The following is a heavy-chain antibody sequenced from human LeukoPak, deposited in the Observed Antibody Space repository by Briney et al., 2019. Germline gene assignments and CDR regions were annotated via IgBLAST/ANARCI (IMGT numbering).Heavy chain of an antibody. D-gene: IGHD6-6*01. J-gene: IGHJ4*02. CDR3: AKQGYSNSVSYFDY. V-gene: IGHV3-23*01. CDR1: GFTFSKYA. CDR2: ISGGSTST. Sequence: GGSLRLSCAASGFTFSKYAMSWVRQAPGKGLERVSSISGGSTSTYYADSVKGRFTISRDNSKNTLYLQMNTLRAEDTAVYCCAKQGYSNSVSYFDYWGQGALVSVSS.